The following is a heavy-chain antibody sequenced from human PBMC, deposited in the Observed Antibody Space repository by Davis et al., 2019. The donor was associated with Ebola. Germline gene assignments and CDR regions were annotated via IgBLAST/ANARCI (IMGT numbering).Heavy chain of an antibody. CDR1: GFTFDDYA. CDR2: ISWNSGSI. D-gene: IGHD4-17*01. Sequence: SLKISCAASGFTFDDYAMHWVRQAPGKGLEWVSGISWNSGSIGYADSVKGRFIISRDNSKNSLFLQMNSLRAEDTAVYYCARDRSLYGDYIDTWGQGTRVTVSS. CDR3: ARDRSLYGDYIDT. V-gene: IGHV3-9*01. J-gene: IGHJ4*02.